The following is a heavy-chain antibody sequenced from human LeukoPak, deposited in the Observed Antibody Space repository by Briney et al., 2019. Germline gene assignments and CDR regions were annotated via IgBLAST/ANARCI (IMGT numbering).Heavy chain of an antibody. CDR2: ISWNSGSI. CDR1: GFTFDDYA. J-gene: IGHJ4*02. D-gene: IGHD3-10*01. CDR3: AKDIDGSGSYSPFDY. V-gene: IGHV3-9*01. Sequence: GGSLRLSCAASGFTFDDYAMHWVRQAPGKGLEWVSGISWNSGSIGYADSVKGRFTISRDNAKNSLYPQMNSLRAEDTALYYCAKDIDGSGSYSPFDYWGQGTLVTVSS.